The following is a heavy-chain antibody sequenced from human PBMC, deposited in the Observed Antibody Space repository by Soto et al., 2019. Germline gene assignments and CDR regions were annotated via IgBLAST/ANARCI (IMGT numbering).Heavy chain of an antibody. D-gene: IGHD5-12*01. CDR3: ARPDRDGYNYDY. Sequence: GGSLRLSCAASGFTFSSYAMNWVRQAPGKGLEWVSYISSSSSTIYYADSVKGRFTISRDNAKNTLFLHMNSLRVEDTAVYFCARPDRDGYNYDYWGQGTLVTVSS. V-gene: IGHV3-48*01. J-gene: IGHJ4*01. CDR2: ISSSSSTI. CDR1: GFTFSSYA.